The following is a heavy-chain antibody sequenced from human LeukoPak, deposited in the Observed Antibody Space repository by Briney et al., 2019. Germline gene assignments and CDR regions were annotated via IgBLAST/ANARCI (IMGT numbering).Heavy chain of an antibody. J-gene: IGHJ3*01. CDR1: GYTFTGYY. V-gene: IGHV1-2*02. Sequence: ASVKVSCKASGYTFTGYYLHWVRQAPGQGLEWMGWIDPISGGTNYAQTFQGRVTMTRDTSISTAYMELSRLRSDDTAVYYCARGRGGYPDWGQGTMVTVSS. CDR2: IDPISGGT. D-gene: IGHD5-12*01. CDR3: ARGRGGYPD.